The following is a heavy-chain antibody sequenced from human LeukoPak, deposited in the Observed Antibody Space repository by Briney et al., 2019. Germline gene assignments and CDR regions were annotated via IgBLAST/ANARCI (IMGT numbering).Heavy chain of an antibody. CDR3: AKANFDY. V-gene: IGHV3-30*18. J-gene: IGHJ4*02. CDR2: ISYDGSNK. Sequence: PGGSLGLSCAASGFTFSSYGMHWVRQAPGKGLEWVAVISYDGSNKYYADSVKGRFTISRDNSKNTLYLQMNSLRAEDTAVYYCAKANFDYWGRGTLVTVSS. CDR1: GFTFSSYG.